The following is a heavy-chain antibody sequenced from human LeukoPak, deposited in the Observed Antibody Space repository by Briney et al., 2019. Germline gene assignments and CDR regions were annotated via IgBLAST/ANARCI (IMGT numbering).Heavy chain of an antibody. CDR3: ASVYLHGMDV. V-gene: IGHV1-46*01. CDR2: INPSGGST. Sequence: ASVKVSCKASGYTFTSYYMDWVRQAPGQGLEWMGIINPSGGSTSYAQKFQGRVTMTRDTPTNTVYMEMSSLRIEDTAVYYCASVYLHGMDVWGQGTTVTVSS. D-gene: IGHD1-14*01. CDR1: GYTFTSYY. J-gene: IGHJ6*02.